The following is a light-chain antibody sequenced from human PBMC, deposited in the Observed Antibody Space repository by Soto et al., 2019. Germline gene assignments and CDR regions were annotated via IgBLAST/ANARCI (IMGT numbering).Light chain of an antibody. Sequence: QSVLTQPASVSGSPGQSITISCTGSGSGLGNYNLVSWYQQTPGQAPRLVIYESTKRPSGVSDRFSGSKSGNTASLTISGLQAEDEADYYCCSCVSGSPFDVLFGGGTKLTVL. CDR1: GSGLGNYNL. CDR2: EST. J-gene: IGLJ3*02. CDR3: CSCVSGSPFDVL. V-gene: IGLV2-23*01.